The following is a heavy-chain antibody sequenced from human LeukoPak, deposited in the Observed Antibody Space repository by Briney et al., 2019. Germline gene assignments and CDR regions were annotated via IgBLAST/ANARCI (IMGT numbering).Heavy chain of an antibody. J-gene: IGHJ4*02. CDR1: GGSFSGYY. D-gene: IGHD6-19*01. CDR3: ARVPSSIAVAGFDY. V-gene: IGHV4-34*01. CDR2: INHSGST. Sequence: PSETLSLTCAVYGGSFSGYYWSWLRQPPGKGLEWIGEINHSGSTNYNPSLKSRVTISVDTSKNQFSLKLSSVTAADTAVYYCARVPSSIAVAGFDYWGQGTLVTVSS.